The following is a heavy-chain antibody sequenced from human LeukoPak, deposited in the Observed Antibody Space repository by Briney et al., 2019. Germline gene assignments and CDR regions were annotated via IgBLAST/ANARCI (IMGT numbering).Heavy chain of an antibody. CDR1: GFTFSSYA. Sequence: GGSLRLSCAASGFTFSSYAMHWVRQAPGKGLEWVAVISYDGSNKYYADSVKGRFTISRDNSKNTLYLQMNSLRAEDTAVYYCARSRRGSRPDLGNFDYWGQGTLVTVSS. CDR2: ISYDGSNK. J-gene: IGHJ4*02. D-gene: IGHD6-13*01. CDR3: ARSRRGSRPDLGNFDY. V-gene: IGHV3-30-3*01.